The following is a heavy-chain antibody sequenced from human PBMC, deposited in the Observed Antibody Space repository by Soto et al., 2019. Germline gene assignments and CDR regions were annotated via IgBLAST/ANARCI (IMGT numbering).Heavy chain of an antibody. V-gene: IGHV3-33*01. Sequence: GGSLRLSCAASGFTFSSYGMHWVRQAPGKGLEWVAVIWYDGSNKYYADSVKGRFTISRDNSKNTLYLQMNSLRAEDTAVYYCARDVRNTMVRGEQVGYYYGMDVWGQGTTVTVSS. CDR3: ARDVRNTMVRGEQVGYYYGMDV. J-gene: IGHJ6*02. CDR1: GFTFSSYG. CDR2: IWYDGSNK. D-gene: IGHD3-10*01.